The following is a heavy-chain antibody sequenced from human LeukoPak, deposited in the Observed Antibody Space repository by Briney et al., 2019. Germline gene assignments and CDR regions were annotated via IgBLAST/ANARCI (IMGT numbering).Heavy chain of an antibody. D-gene: IGHD3-22*01. J-gene: IGHJ4*02. Sequence: PSQTLSLTCTVSGTSIGSSTYYYWSWIRQHPGEAPEWMGYLYYLDATYYNPSLKSRLSISVAASENQFSLKLTSVTAADTAVYYCARLHYYDSASGHMSYSFDYWGQGTLVTVSP. CDR1: GTSIGSSTYYY. CDR3: ARLHYYDSASGHMSYSFDY. V-gene: IGHV4-31*03. CDR2: LYYLDAT.